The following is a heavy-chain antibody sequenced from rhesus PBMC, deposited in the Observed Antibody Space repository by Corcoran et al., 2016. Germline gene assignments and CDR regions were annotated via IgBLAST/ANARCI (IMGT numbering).Heavy chain of an antibody. CDR1: GGSISSSY. CDR2: IGGSSSST. Sequence: QLQLQESGPGLVKPSETLSLTCAVSGGSISSSYWSWIRQAPGKGLEWIGYIGGSSSSTHNNPSLKSRVTLSVDTSKNQLSLKLSSVTAADTAVYYCARSWRTGYYQRYYFDYWGQGVLVTVSS. V-gene: IGHV4-169*01. D-gene: IGHD3-3*01. J-gene: IGHJ4*01. CDR3: ARSWRTGYYQRYYFDY.